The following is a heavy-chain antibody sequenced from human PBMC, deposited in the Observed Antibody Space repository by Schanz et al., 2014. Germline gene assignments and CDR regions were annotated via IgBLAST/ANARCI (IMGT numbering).Heavy chain of an antibody. CDR2: ISPYNGNT. D-gene: IGHD4-17*01. CDR3: ARGYGDSPTDF. J-gene: IGHJ4*02. Sequence: QILLVQPGPEVKKPGASVKVSCKASGYTFTSYGISWVRQAPGQGLEWMGWISPYNGNTNYAQKLQGRVTMTADTSTSTAYMELSSLRSEDTAVYYCARGYGDSPTDFWGQGTLVTVSS. CDR1: GYTFTSYG. V-gene: IGHV1-18*01.